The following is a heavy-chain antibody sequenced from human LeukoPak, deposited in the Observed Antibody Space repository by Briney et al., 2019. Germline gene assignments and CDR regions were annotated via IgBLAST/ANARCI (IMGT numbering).Heavy chain of an antibody. CDR1: GGSISSYY. J-gene: IGHJ4*02. CDR3: ARDTGDSFDY. CDR2: IYYSGST. V-gene: IGHV4-59*12. Sequence: SETLSLTCTVSGGSISSYYWSWIRQPPGKGLEWIGYIYYSGSTNYNPSLKSRVTMSVDTSKNQFSLKLSSVTAADTAVYYCARDTGDSFDYWGQGTLVTVSS. D-gene: IGHD7-27*01.